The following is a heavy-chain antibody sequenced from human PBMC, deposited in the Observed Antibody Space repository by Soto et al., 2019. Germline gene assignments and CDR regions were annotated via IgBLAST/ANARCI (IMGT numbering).Heavy chain of an antibody. CDR2: VNNNGNT. D-gene: IGHD5-18*01. CDR3: ARHRYSYGVYYFDY. J-gene: IGHJ4*02. Sequence: PSETLSLTCNVSGGSVSGYHWSWIRQPPGKVLEWIGYVNNNGNTDYNPSLESRVTISVDTSKNQFSLKLSSVTAADTAVYYCARHRYSYGVYYFDYWGQGTLVTVSS. CDR1: GGSVSGYH. V-gene: IGHV4-59*08.